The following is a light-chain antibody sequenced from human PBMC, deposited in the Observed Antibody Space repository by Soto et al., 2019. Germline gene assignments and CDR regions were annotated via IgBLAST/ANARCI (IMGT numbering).Light chain of an antibody. CDR1: QSVSTS. CDR2: DAS. J-gene: IGKJ1*01. V-gene: IGKV3-11*01. Sequence: IVLTQSPATLSFSPGERAALSCRASQSVSTSLAWYQHKPGQAPRLIIYDASKRAPGIPARFSGSVSGTDFSLTISSLEPEDFAVYYCQVRDVWPSFGEGTKV. CDR3: QVRDVWPS.